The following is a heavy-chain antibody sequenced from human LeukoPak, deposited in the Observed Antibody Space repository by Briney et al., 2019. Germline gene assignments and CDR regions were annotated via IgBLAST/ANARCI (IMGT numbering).Heavy chain of an antibody. D-gene: IGHD3-9*01. Sequence: PSETLSLTCTVSGGSISSYYWSWIRQPPGKGLEWIGYIYYGGSTNYNPSLKSRVTISVKTSKNQFSLKLRSVTAADTAVYYCARVTGYTIEDYFDYWGQGTLVTASS. V-gene: IGHV4-59*01. CDR2: IYYGGST. CDR3: ARVTGYTIEDYFDY. CDR1: GGSISSYY. J-gene: IGHJ4*02.